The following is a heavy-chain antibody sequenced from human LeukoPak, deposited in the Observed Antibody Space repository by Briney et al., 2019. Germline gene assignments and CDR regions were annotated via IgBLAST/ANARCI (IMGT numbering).Heavy chain of an antibody. CDR1: GFTFDDYA. CDR2: ISWNSGSI. J-gene: IGHJ4*02. Sequence: GGPLRLSCAASGFTFDDYAMHWVRQAPGKGLEWVSGISWNSGSIGYADSVKGRFTISRDNAKNSLYLQMNSLRAEDTALYYCAKDTRYSSGWYDFDYWGQGTLVTVSS. V-gene: IGHV3-9*01. CDR3: AKDTRYSSGWYDFDY. D-gene: IGHD6-19*01.